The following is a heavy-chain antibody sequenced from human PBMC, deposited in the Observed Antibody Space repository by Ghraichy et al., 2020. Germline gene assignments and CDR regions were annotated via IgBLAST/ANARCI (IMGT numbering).Heavy chain of an antibody. J-gene: IGHJ6*02. CDR2: ISGIASKT. D-gene: IGHD2-15*01. CDR3: AKEVGGHCSGGTCYLQDNFYGVDV. CDR1: GIDFSIYA. V-gene: IGHV3-23*01. Sequence: GESLNISCAASGIDFSIYAMSWVRQAPGKELEWVSGISGIASKTYYADSVKGRFTISRDNSKNVLFLQMTGLRAEDTAIYYCAKEVGGHCSGGTCYLQDNFYGVDVWGQGTTVTVSS.